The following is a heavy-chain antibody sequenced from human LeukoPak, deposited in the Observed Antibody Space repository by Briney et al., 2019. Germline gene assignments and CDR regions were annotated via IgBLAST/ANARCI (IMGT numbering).Heavy chain of an antibody. V-gene: IGHV4-34*01. D-gene: IGHD6-13*01. CDR3: ARLSGIAAPTPPAGVSKFDY. CDR1: GGSFSGYY. J-gene: IGHJ4*02. Sequence: SETLSLTCAVYGGSFSGYYWSWIRQPPGKGLEWIGEINHSGSTNYNPSLKSRVTISVDTSKNQFSLKLSSVTAADTAVYYCARLSGIAAPTPPAGVSKFDYWGQGTLVTVSS. CDR2: INHSGST.